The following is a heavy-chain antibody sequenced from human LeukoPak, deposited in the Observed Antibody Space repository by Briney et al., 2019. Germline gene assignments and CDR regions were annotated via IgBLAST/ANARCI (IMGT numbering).Heavy chain of an antibody. CDR1: GFTFSSYA. D-gene: IGHD6-13*01. CDR3: AKDRPKIAAAGRGADY. Sequence: GGSLRLSCAASGFTFSSYAMHWVRQAPGKGLEWVAVISYDGSNKYYADSVKGRFTISRDNAKNSLYLQMNSLRAEDTAVYYCAKDRPKIAAAGRGADYWGQGTLVTVSS. V-gene: IGHV3-30*04. J-gene: IGHJ4*02. CDR2: ISYDGSNK.